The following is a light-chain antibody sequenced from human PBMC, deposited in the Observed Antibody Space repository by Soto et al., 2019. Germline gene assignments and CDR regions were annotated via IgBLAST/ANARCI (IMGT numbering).Light chain of an antibody. V-gene: IGLV2-14*01. J-gene: IGLJ2*01. Sequence: QSVLTQPASVSGSPGQSITISCTGTSSEVGGYNYVSWYQQHPGKAPKLMIFDVINRPSGVSHRFSGSKSGNTASLTISGLQAEDEADYYCSSYTISATVVFGGGTKVTVL. CDR2: DVI. CDR1: SSEVGGYNY. CDR3: SSYTISATVV.